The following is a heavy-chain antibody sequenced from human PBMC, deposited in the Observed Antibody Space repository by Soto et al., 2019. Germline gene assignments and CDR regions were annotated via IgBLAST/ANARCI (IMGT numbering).Heavy chain of an antibody. V-gene: IGHV4-59*08. J-gene: IGHJ6*02. CDR2: IYYSGST. CDR1: GGSISSYY. Sequence: SETLSLTCTVSGGSISSYYWSWIRQPPGKGLEWIGYIYYSGSTNYNPSLKSRVTISVDTSKNQFSLKLSSVTAADTAVYYCARIYYYGMDVWGQGTTVTVSS. CDR3: ARIYYYGMDV.